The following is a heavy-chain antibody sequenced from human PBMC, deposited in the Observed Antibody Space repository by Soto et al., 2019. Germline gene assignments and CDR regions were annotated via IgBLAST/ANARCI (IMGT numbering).Heavy chain of an antibody. D-gene: IGHD5-18*01. CDR3: AKDRRIQLWLHGSGMDV. V-gene: IGHV3-23*01. CDR1: GFTFSSYA. J-gene: IGHJ6*02. Sequence: GGALRLSCAASGFTFSSYAMSWVRQAPGKGLEWVSAISGSGGSTYYADSVKGRFTISRDNSKNTLYLQMNSLRAEDTAVYYCAKDRRIQLWLHGSGMDVWGQGTTVTVSS. CDR2: ISGSGGST.